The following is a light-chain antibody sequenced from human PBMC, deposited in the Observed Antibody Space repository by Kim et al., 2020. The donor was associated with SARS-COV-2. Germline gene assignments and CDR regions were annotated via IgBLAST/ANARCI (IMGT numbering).Light chain of an antibody. J-gene: IGKJ2*01. Sequence: SASIGDTVTIPCPASQMIDTWLAWYQQKPGKAPKLLIYLASTLENGVPPRFSGSGSGAEFTLTINSLQPDDFATYYCQHYSRFPYTFGQGTKLEI. CDR1: QMIDTW. V-gene: IGKV1-5*03. CDR3: QHYSRFPYT. CDR2: LAS.